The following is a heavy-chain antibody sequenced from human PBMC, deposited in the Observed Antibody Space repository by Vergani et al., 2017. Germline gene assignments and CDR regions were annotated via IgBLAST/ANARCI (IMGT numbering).Heavy chain of an antibody. V-gene: IGHV3-23*04. CDR3: AKDRIRGYGMDV. Sequence: VQLVESGGGVVQPGRSLRLSCAASGFTFSSYAMSWVRQAPGKGLEWVSAISGSGGSTYYADSVKGRFTISRDNSKNTLYLQMNSLRAEDTAVYYCAKDRIRGYGMDVWGQGTTVTVSS. J-gene: IGHJ6*02. CDR2: ISGSGGST. D-gene: IGHD3-16*01. CDR1: GFTFSSYA.